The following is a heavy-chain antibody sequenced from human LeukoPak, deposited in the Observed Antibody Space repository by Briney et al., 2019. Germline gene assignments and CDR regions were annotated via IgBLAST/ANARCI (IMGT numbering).Heavy chain of an antibody. J-gene: IGHJ4*02. D-gene: IGHD5-18*01. CDR1: GFTFSSHS. CDR2: ISSSSSTI. Sequence: PGRSLRLSCAGSGFTFSSHSMNWVRQAPGKGLEWVSYISSSSSTIHYADSVKGRFTISRDNARNSLYLQVNSLRDEDTAVYYCARGYSYGYGPFDYWGQGTLVTVSS. CDR3: ARGYSYGYGPFDY. V-gene: IGHV3-48*02.